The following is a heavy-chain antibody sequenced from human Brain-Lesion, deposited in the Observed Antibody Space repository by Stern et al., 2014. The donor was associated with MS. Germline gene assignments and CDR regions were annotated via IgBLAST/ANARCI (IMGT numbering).Heavy chain of an antibody. CDR1: GFTFSGSP. CDR2: IRSKANSYAT. Sequence: EVQLVQSGGGLVQPGGSLKLSCAASGFTFSGSPMHWVRHPSGKGPEWVGRIRSKANSYATAYAASVKGRFTISRDDSRNTAYLQMNSLKTEDTAVYYCARSTSGWYDYGGQGTRVTVSS. CDR3: ARSTSGWYDY. J-gene: IGHJ4*02. V-gene: IGHV3-73*01. D-gene: IGHD6-19*01.